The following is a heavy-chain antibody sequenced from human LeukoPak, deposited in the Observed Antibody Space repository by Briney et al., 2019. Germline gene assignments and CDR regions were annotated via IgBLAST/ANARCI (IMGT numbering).Heavy chain of an antibody. J-gene: IGHJ5*02. V-gene: IGHV4-4*07. D-gene: IGHD5-12*01. CDR3: ARGDIVMGRGRNWFDP. Sequence: SETLSLTCTVSGGSISSYYWSWIRQPPGKGLEWIGRVSTSGSTYYNPSLKSRVTMSADTSKNQFSLKLTSMTAADTAVYYCARGDIVMGRGRNWFDPWGQGTLVTVSS. CDR2: VSTSGST. CDR1: GGSISSYY.